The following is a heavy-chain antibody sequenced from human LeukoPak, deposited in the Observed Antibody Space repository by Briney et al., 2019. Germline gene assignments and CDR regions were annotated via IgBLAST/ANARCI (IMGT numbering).Heavy chain of an antibody. J-gene: IGHJ4*02. CDR1: GFTVSSNY. CDR2: IYSGGST. D-gene: IGHD3-22*01. V-gene: IGHV3-66*01. Sequence: GGSLRLSCAASGFTVSSNYMSWVRQAPGKGLEWVSVIYSGGSTYYADSVKGRFTISRDSSKNTLYLQMNSLRAEDTAVYYCAREYYYDSSGYYPDYWGQGTLVTVSS. CDR3: AREYYYDSSGYYPDY.